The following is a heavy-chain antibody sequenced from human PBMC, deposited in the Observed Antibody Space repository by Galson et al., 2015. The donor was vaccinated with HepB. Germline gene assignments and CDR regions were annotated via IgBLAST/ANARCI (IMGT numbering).Heavy chain of an antibody. J-gene: IGHJ2*01. CDR2: ISYDGSNK. CDR3: ARYSWIRGPIGWYFDL. V-gene: IGHV3-30*04. D-gene: IGHD1-26*01. CDR1: GFTFSSYA. Sequence: SLRLSCAASGFTFSSYAMHWVRQAPGKGLEWVAVISYDGSNKYYTDSVKGRFTISRDDSRNTLYLQMSSLRAEDTALYYCARYSWIRGPIGWYFDLWGRGTLVTVSS.